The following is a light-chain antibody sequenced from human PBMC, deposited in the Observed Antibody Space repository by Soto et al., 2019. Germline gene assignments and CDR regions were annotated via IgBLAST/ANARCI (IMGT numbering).Light chain of an antibody. CDR3: AAWDDSLSGYV. V-gene: IGLV1-47*02. Sequence: QSVLTQPPSASGPPGQRVTISCSGSSSNIGSNYVYWYQQLPGTAPKLLIYSNNQRPSGVPDRFSGSKSGTSASLAISGLRSEDEADYYCAAWDDSLSGYVFGTGTQVTVL. CDR2: SNN. CDR1: SSNIGSNY. J-gene: IGLJ1*01.